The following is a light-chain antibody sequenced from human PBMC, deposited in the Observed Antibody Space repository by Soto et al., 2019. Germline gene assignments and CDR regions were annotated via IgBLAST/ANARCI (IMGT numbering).Light chain of an antibody. CDR1: QRISTY. Sequence: DVQMSQSPSSLSASVGDRVTITCRASQRISTYLHWFQQKPGKAPKLLIYAASNLQSGVPSRFRGSGSGTDFALTISSLQPEDFATYYCQQSYSTLRTFGQGTKVEIK. CDR2: AAS. V-gene: IGKV1-39*01. J-gene: IGKJ1*01. CDR3: QQSYSTLRT.